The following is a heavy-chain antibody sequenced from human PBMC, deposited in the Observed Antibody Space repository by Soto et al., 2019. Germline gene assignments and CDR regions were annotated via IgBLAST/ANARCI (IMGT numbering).Heavy chain of an antibody. V-gene: IGHV4-59*01. J-gene: IGHJ5*02. CDR2: ISYSGST. D-gene: IGHD2-15*01. Sequence: QVQLQESGPGLVKPSDTLSLTCTVSGASITTYYWSWIRQPPGKGLEWIGYISYSGSTDYNPSLKSRVTISFDASKHQISLQCRSATAADAAVYYCARDLMEYCSDGKCNWFDPWGQGTLVTVSS. CDR3: ARDLMEYCSDGKCNWFDP. CDR1: GASITTYY.